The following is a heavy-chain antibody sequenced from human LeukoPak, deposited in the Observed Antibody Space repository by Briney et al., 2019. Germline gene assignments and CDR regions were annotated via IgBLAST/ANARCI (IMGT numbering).Heavy chain of an antibody. CDR2: MNPNSGNT. V-gene: IGHV1-8*01. CDR1: GYTFTSYD. Sequence: ASVKVSCKASGYTFTSYDINWVRQATGQGLEWMGWMNPNSGNTGYAQKFQGRVTMTRNTSISTAYMELSSLRSEDAAVYYCARANIYCSGGSCYSDWFDPWGQGTLVTASS. J-gene: IGHJ5*02. CDR3: ARANIYCSGGSCYSDWFDP. D-gene: IGHD2-15*01.